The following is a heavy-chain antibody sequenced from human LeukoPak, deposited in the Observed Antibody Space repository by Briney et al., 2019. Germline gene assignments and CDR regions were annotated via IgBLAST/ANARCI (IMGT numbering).Heavy chain of an antibody. V-gene: IGHV1-18*01. Sequence: ASVKVSCKASGYTFTSYGISWVRQAPGQGLEWMGWISAYNGNTNYAQKLQGRVTMTTDTSTSTAYMELRSLRSDDTAVYYCARDSWFGEFYYYYMDVWGKGTTVTISS. CDR3: ARDSWFGEFYYYYMDV. CDR1: GYTFTSYG. D-gene: IGHD3-10*01. J-gene: IGHJ6*03. CDR2: ISAYNGNT.